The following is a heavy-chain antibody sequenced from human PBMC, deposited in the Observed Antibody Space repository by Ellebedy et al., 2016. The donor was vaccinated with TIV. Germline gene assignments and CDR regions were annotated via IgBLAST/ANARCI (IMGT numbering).Heavy chain of an antibody. J-gene: IGHJ3*02. CDR3: AILYCSGATCPAAFDI. V-gene: IGHV3-74*01. D-gene: IGHD2-15*01. CDR2: IGSDGIGT. Sequence: PGGSLRLSCAASGFTFSNNWMHWVRQVPGEGLVWVSRIGSDGIGTSYEDSVKGRFNISRYNAKSTLFLQMNILRAEDTALYDCAILYCSGATCPAAFDIWGQGTMVTVSS. CDR1: GFTFSNNW.